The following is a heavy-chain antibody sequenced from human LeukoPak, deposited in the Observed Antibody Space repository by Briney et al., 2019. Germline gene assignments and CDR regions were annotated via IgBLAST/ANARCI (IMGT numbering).Heavy chain of an antibody. CDR2: LTNSGGSGGVT. CDR3: ARDPYSSSWYRVFDY. J-gene: IGHJ4*02. Sequence: GGSLRLSCAASGFTFSTYAMSWVRQAPGKGLEWVSALTNSGGSGGVTYYADSVKGRFIISRDNSKNTLYLQMNSLRAEDTAVYYCARDPYSSSWYRVFDYWGQGTLVTVSS. V-gene: IGHV3-23*01. CDR1: GFTFSTYA. D-gene: IGHD6-13*01.